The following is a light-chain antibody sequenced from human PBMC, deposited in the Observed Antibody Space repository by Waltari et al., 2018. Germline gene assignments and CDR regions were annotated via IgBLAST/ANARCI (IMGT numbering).Light chain of an antibody. CDR3: AGWDDSLNGPV. J-gene: IGLJ3*02. Sequence: QSVLTQPPSASGTPGQRVTIPCSGCLSNIASNTVNWYRQLPGTAPTPLIYGDNQRPSGVPDRFSGSKSGTSASLAISGLQSADEADYYCAGWDDSLNGPVFGGGTKLTVL. CDR2: GDN. CDR1: LSNIASNT. V-gene: IGLV1-44*01.